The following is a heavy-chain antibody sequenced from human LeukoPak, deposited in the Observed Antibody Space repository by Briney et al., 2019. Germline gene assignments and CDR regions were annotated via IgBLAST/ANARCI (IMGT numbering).Heavy chain of an antibody. CDR3: ARRMYYYDSSGNGAFDI. Sequence: SVKVSCKASGGTFSSYAISWVRQAPGQGLEWMGGIIPIFGTANYAQKFQGRVTITTDESTSTAYMELSSLRSEDTAVYYCARRMYYYDSSGNGAFDIWGQGTMVTVPS. D-gene: IGHD3-22*01. CDR1: GGTFSSYA. J-gene: IGHJ3*02. CDR2: IIPIFGTA. V-gene: IGHV1-69*05.